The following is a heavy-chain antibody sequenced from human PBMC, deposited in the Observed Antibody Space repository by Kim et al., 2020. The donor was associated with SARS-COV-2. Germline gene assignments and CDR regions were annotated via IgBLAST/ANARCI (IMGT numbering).Heavy chain of an antibody. Sequence: SETLSLTCTVSGGSISSYYWSWIRQPPGKGLEWIGYIYYSGSTNYNPSLKSRVTISVDTSKNQFSLKLSSVTAADTAVYYCARSGYYDFWSGYWTGYADYYGMDVWGQGTTVTVSS. CDR1: GGSISSYY. D-gene: IGHD3-3*01. CDR3: ARSGYYDFWSGYWTGYADYYGMDV. CDR2: IYYSGST. V-gene: IGHV4-59*08. J-gene: IGHJ6*02.